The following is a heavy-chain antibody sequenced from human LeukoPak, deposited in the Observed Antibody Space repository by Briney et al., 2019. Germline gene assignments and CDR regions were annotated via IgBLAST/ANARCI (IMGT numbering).Heavy chain of an antibody. CDR1: GGSFSGYW. CDR3: ARHQRGTNFALDA. V-gene: IGHV4-34*01. Sequence: SETLSLTCAVYGGSFSGYWWSWIRQPPGKGLEWIGEINHERSTNYNPSLKSRVTISVDTSKSHFSLKLSSVTAADTAVYYCARHQRGTNFALDAWGQGTLVTVSS. CDR2: INHERST. D-gene: IGHD1-26*01. J-gene: IGHJ5*02.